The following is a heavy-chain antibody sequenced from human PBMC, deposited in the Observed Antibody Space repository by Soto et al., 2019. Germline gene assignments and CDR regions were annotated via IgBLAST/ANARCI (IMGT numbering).Heavy chain of an antibody. CDR2: IIPIFGTA. CDR3: ARAVTAMASAFDY. Sequence: GASVKVSCKASGGTFSSYAISWVRQAPGQGLEWMGGIIPIFGTANYAQKFQGRVTITADESTSTAYMELSSLRSEDTAVYYCARAVTAMASAFDYWGQGTLVTVSS. D-gene: IGHD5-18*01. CDR1: GGTFSSYA. V-gene: IGHV1-69*13. J-gene: IGHJ4*02.